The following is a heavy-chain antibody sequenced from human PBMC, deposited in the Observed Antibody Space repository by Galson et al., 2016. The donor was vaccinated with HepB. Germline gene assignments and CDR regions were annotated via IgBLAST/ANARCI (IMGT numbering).Heavy chain of an antibody. Sequence: SLRLSCAASAASEFTFSRYGMHWVRQAPGKGLEWVAVISYDGSNKYYADSVKGRFTISRDNSKNTLYLQMNSLRAEDTAVYYCAKTYYDFWSGYPYYYFDYWGQGTLVTVSS. CDR3: AKTYYDFWSGYPYYYFDY. D-gene: IGHD3-3*01. CDR1: EFTFSRYG. V-gene: IGHV3-30*18. J-gene: IGHJ4*02. CDR2: ISYDGSNK.